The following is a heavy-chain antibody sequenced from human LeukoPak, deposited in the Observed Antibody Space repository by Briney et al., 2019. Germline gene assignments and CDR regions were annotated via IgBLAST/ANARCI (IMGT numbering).Heavy chain of an antibody. CDR3: ARSYYYDSSGPSGY. CDR2: IYYSGST. V-gene: IGHV4-59*01. Sequence: SETLSLTCTVSGVSISGYYWSWIRQPPGKGLEWIGYIYYSGSTNYNPSLKSRVTISVDTSKNQFSLKLSSVTAADTAVYYCARSYYYDSSGPSGYWGQGTLVTVSS. D-gene: IGHD3-22*01. CDR1: GVSISGYY. J-gene: IGHJ4*02.